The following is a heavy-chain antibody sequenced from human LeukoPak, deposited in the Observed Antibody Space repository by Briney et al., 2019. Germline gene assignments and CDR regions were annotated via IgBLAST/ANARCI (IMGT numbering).Heavy chain of an antibody. V-gene: IGHV1-2*02. J-gene: IGHJ6*02. D-gene: IGHD2-15*01. CDR2: INPNSGGT. Sequence: ASVKVSCKASGYTFTGYYMHWVRQAPGQGLEWMGWINPNSGGTNYAQKFQGRVTMTRDTSISAAYLELSRLRSDDTAVYYCARASCSGGICYGGVFMGVWGQGTTVTVSS. CDR3: ARASCSGGICYGGVFMGV. CDR1: GYTFTGYY.